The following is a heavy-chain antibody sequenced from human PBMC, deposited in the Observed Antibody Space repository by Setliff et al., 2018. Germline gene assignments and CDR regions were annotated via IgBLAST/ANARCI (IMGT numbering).Heavy chain of an antibody. CDR2: IRYDGSNK. J-gene: IGHJ4*02. Sequence: GGSLRLSCAASGFTFSSYGMHWVRQAPGKGLEWVAFIRYDGSNKYYADSVKGRFTISRDNSKNTLYLQMNSLRAEDTAVYYCVRVVIRGLVTRYYFEDWGPGTLVTVSS. D-gene: IGHD3-10*01. V-gene: IGHV3-30*02. CDR1: GFTFSSYG. CDR3: VRVVIRGLVTRYYFED.